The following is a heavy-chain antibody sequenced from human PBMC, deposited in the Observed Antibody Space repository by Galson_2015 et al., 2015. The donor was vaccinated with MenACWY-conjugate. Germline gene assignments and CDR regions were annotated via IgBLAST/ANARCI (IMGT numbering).Heavy chain of an antibody. Sequence: QSGAEVKKPGESLKISCKGSGYSFTSYYIGWVRQMPGKGLEWMGIINPGDSDTRYRPSFQGQVTISADKSINTAYLQWGSLEASDTAMYYCARQGFGSSSLDYWGQGTLVTVSS. CDR1: GYSFTSYY. CDR3: ARQGFGSSSLDY. V-gene: IGHV5-51*01. D-gene: IGHD6-6*01. J-gene: IGHJ4*02. CDR2: INPGDSDT.